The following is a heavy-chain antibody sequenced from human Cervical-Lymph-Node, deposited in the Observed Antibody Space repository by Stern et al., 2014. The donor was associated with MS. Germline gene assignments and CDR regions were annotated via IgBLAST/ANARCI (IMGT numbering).Heavy chain of an antibody. J-gene: IGHJ5*02. CDR1: GFTVSSNY. Sequence: VQLVESGGGLIQPGGSLRLSCAASGFTVSSNYMSWVRQAPGKGLEWGSVIYSGGSTYYADSVKGRFTISRDNSKNTLYLQMNSLRAEDTAVYYCAREVIAAAGTDWFDPWGQGTLVTVSS. CDR2: IYSGGST. V-gene: IGHV3-53*01. CDR3: AREVIAAAGTDWFDP. D-gene: IGHD6-13*01.